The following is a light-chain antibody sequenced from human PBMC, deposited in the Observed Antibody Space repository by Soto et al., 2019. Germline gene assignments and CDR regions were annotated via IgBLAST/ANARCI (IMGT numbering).Light chain of an antibody. CDR2: GAS. CDR1: QSVIGN. CDR3: HQYNTGPPT. V-gene: IGKV3-15*01. Sequence: EIVMTQSPATLSVSPGDRATLSCRASQSVIGNVAWYQQKPGQAPRLLMFGASTRATRIPPRFTGSGSGTEFTLTISSLQPEDFAVYYCHQYNTGPPTFGQGTKVEI. J-gene: IGKJ1*01.